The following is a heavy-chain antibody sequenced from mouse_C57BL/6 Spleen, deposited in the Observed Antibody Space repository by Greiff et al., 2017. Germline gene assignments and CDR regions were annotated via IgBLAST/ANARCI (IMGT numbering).Heavy chain of an antibody. CDR1: GYTFTSYW. V-gene: IGHV1-64*01. CDR3: ARRTGTKGFDY. CDR2: IHPNSGST. Sequence: QVQLQQPGAELVKPGASVKLSCKASGYTFTSYWMPWVQQSPGQGLEWIGMIHPNSGSTNYNEKFKSKATLTVDKSSSTAYMQLSSLTSEDSAVYYCARRTGTKGFDYWGQGTTLTVSS. D-gene: IGHD4-1*01. J-gene: IGHJ2*01.